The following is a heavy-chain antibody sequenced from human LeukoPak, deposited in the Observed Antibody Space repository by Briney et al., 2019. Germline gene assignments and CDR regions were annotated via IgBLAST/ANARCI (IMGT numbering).Heavy chain of an antibody. V-gene: IGHV3-30-3*01. D-gene: IGHD6-13*01. CDR1: GFTFSSYA. Sequence: GGSLRLSCAASGFTFSSYAMHWVRQAPGKGLEWVAVISYDGSNKCYADSVKGRFTISRDNSKNTLYLQMNSLRAEDTAVYYCARGNKVGSSSLDYWGQGTLVTVSS. CDR3: ARGNKVGSSSLDY. J-gene: IGHJ4*02. CDR2: ISYDGSNK.